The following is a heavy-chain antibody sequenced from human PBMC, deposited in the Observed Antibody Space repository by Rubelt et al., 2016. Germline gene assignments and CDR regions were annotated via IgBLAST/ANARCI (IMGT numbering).Heavy chain of an antibody. CDR1: GDPINTNNYY. Sequence: QLHLHESGPGQVRPSETLSLTCTVSGDPINTNNYYWGWIRQPPGKGLQWIGSLFSGSTYYNPSLKSRVTISVDTSKNQFSWKLSSVTAADTAVYYCARQKTDSSGWYYWFDPWGQGTLVTVSS. V-gene: IGHV4-39*01. CDR3: ARQKTDSSGWYYWFDP. D-gene: IGHD6-19*01. CDR2: LFSGST. J-gene: IGHJ5*02.